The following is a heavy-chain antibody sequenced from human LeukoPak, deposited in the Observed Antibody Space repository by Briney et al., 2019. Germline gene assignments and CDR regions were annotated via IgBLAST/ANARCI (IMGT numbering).Heavy chain of an antibody. Sequence: GASVKVSCKVSGYTLTEVSMHWVRQAPGKGLEWMGGFDPEDGETIYAQKFQGRVTMTEDTSTDTAYMELTSLRSEDTAVYYCATAAPLIAAADAFDIWGQGTMVTVSS. J-gene: IGHJ3*02. CDR1: GYTLTEVS. V-gene: IGHV1-24*01. D-gene: IGHD6-13*01. CDR2: FDPEDGET. CDR3: ATAAPLIAAADAFDI.